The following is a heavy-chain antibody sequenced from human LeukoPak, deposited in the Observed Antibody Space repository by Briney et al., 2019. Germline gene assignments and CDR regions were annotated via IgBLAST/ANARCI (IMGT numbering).Heavy chain of an antibody. CDR3: ARHYPEGGYNYVDY. CDR2: IYPGDSDT. D-gene: IGHD5-24*01. J-gene: IGHJ4*02. CDR1: GYIFSSYW. V-gene: IGHV5-51*01. Sequence: HGESLKISCKGSGYIFSSYWIGWVRQMPGKGLEWMGIIYPGDSDTRYSPSSQGQVTLSADKSFSTAYLQWSSLKASDTAIYYCARHYPEGGYNYVDYWGQGTLVTVSS.